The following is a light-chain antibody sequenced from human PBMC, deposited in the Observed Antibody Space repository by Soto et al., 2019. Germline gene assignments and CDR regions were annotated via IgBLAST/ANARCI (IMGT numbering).Light chain of an antibody. CDR1: RIVSSSY. Sequence: EIVLTQSPGTLSLSPGERATLSCRASRIVSSSYLAWYQQKPGQAPRLLIYGASSRATGIPDRFSGSGSGTDFTLTISRLEPEDFAVYYWQQYGSSPQTFGQGTKVEIK. CDR3: QQYGSSPQT. V-gene: IGKV3-20*01. J-gene: IGKJ1*01. CDR2: GAS.